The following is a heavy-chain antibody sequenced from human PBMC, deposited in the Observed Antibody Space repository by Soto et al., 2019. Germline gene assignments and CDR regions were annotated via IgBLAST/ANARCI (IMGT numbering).Heavy chain of an antibody. D-gene: IGHD5-12*01. V-gene: IGHV3-23*01. J-gene: IGHJ4*02. CDR1: GFTFSTYV. CDR3: ARDSGYDQQIDY. Sequence: GGSLRLSCAASGFTFSTYVMSWVRQAPEKGLEWVSTVSDSGGRTYYGDSVKGRFTISRDNDKNSLYLQMNSLRAEDTAVYYCARDSGYDQQIDYWGQGTLVTVSS. CDR2: VSDSGGRT.